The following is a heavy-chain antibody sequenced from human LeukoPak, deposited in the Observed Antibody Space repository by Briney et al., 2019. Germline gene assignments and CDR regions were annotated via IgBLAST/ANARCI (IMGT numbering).Heavy chain of an antibody. J-gene: IGHJ2*01. CDR3: ARYGGDSDWYFDL. D-gene: IGHD4-23*01. CDR2: IYYSGST. CDR1: GGSISSGGYY. Sequence: SETLSLTCTVSGGSISSGGYYWSWIRQHPGKGLEWIGYIYYSGSTYYNPSLKSRVTISVDTSKNQFSLKLTSVTAVDTAVYFCARYGGDSDWYFDLWGRGTLVTVSS. V-gene: IGHV4-31*03.